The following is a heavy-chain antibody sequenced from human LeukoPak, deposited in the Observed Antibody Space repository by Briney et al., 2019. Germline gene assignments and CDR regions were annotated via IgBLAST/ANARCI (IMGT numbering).Heavy chain of an antibody. D-gene: IGHD2-15*01. CDR3: ARDPCSGGSCYNWFDP. J-gene: IGHJ5*02. Sequence: ASVKVSCKASGYTFTSYAMHWVRQAPGQGLEWMGVINPSSGSTTYAQKFQGRVTMTRDTSTSTVYMGLSSLRSEDTAVYYCARDPCSGGSCYNWFDPWGQGTLVTVSS. CDR2: INPSSGST. V-gene: IGHV1-46*01. CDR1: GYTFTSYA.